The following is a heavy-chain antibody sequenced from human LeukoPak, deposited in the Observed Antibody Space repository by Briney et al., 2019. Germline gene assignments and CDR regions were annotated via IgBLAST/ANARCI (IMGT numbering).Heavy chain of an antibody. J-gene: IGHJ2*01. Sequence: GGSLRLSCAASGFTFSSYAMSWVRQAPGKGLEWVSAISGCGGSTYYADSVKGRFTISRDNSKNTLYLQMNSLRAEDTAVYYCAKDRHYYDSSGYYYWNFDLWGRGTLVTVHS. CDR2: ISGCGGST. V-gene: IGHV3-23*01. CDR1: GFTFSSYA. D-gene: IGHD3-22*01. CDR3: AKDRHYYDSSGYYYWNFDL.